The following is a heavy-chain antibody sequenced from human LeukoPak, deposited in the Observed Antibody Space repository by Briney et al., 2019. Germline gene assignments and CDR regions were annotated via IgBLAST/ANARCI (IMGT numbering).Heavy chain of an antibody. CDR2: ISSLSRTI. Sequence: GGSPRLSCAASGFTFSSYNMNWVRQAPGKGLEWVSYISSLSRTIYYADSVKGRFTISRDNAKSPLYLQMNSLRDEDTAVYYCARVTSGWYGIVVWGQGAPVTVSS. CDR1: GFTFSSYN. D-gene: IGHD6-19*01. V-gene: IGHV3-48*02. CDR3: ARVTSGWYGIVV. J-gene: IGHJ4*02.